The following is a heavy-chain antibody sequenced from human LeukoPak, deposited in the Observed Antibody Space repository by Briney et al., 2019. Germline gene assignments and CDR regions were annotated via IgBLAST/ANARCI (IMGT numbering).Heavy chain of an antibody. D-gene: IGHD3-10*01. CDR2: IWYDGSNK. Sequence: GGSLRLSCAASGFTFSSYGMHWVRQAPGKGLEWVAVIWYDGSNKYYADSVKGRFTISRDNSKNTLYLQMNSLRAEDTAVYYCARGSEVRYYFDYWGQGTLVTVSS. CDR1: GFTFSSYG. CDR3: ARGSEVRYYFDY. V-gene: IGHV3-33*08. J-gene: IGHJ4*02.